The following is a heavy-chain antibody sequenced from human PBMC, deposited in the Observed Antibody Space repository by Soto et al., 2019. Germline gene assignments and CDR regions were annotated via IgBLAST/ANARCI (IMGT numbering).Heavy chain of an antibody. CDR2: IYSGGST. D-gene: IGHD4-17*01. CDR1: GFTVSSNY. Sequence: GGSLRLSCAASGFTVSSNYMSWVRQAPGKGLEWVSVIYSGGSTYYADSVKGRFTISRDNSKNTLYLQMNSLRAEDTAVYYCARDWTRSYGDYDAFDIWGQGTMVTVSS. CDR3: ARDWTRSYGDYDAFDI. J-gene: IGHJ3*02. V-gene: IGHV3-66*01.